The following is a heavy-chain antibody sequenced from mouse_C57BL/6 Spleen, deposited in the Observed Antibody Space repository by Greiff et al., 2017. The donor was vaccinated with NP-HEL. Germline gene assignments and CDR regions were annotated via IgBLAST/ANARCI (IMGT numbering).Heavy chain of an antibody. CDR1: GFSLTSYG. V-gene: IGHV2-6*02. CDR3: ARHHYDYDSFDY. CDR2: IWSDGST. D-gene: IGHD2-4*01. J-gene: IGHJ2*01. Sequence: QVQLKESGPGLVAPSQTLSITCTVSGFSLTSYGVHWVRQPPGKGLEWLAVIWSDGSTTYYSALKSRLSIIKDNTKSQVFLKMNSLQTDDTAMYYSARHHYDYDSFDYWGQGTTLTVSS.